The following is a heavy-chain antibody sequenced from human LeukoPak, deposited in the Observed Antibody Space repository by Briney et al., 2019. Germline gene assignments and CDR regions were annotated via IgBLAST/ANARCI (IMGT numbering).Heavy chain of an antibody. Sequence: QPGGSLRLSCAASGFTFNTYAMSWVRQAPGKGLEWVSTIVGSGDSTYYADSVKGRFTISRDNSKNTVYLQTNSLRAEDTAVYYCARDLYYYDSSGDYWGQGTLVTVSS. CDR2: IVGSGDST. CDR1: GFTFNTYA. J-gene: IGHJ4*02. D-gene: IGHD3-22*01. CDR3: ARDLYYYDSSGDY. V-gene: IGHV3-23*01.